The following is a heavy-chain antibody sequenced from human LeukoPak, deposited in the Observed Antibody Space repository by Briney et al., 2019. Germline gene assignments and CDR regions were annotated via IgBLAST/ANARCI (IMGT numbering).Heavy chain of an antibody. D-gene: IGHD3-10*01. J-gene: IGHJ4*02. V-gene: IGHV4-59*11. CDR1: GGAISSHY. CDR3: AGGSGSYSQVDY. CDR2: IYYSGST. Sequence: PSETLSLTWTVSGGAISSHYWSWIRQPTGKGLEWMGYIYYSGSTNYHPSLKSRVTISVDTSKNQFSLKLSSVTAADTAVYYCAGGSGSYSQVDYWGQGTLVTVSS.